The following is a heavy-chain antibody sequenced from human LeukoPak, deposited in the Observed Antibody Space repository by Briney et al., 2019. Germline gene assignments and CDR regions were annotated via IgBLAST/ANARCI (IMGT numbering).Heavy chain of an antibody. V-gene: IGHV3-30-3*01. CDR1: GFTFSSYA. J-gene: IGHJ4*02. D-gene: IGHD5-12*01. CDR3: ARGYSGYDRFDY. Sequence: PGGSLRLSCAASGFTFSSYAMHWVRQAPGKGLEWVAVISYDGSNKYYADSVKGRFTISRDNSKNTLYLQMNSLRAEDTAVYYCARGYSGYDRFDYWGQGTLVTVSS. CDR2: ISYDGSNK.